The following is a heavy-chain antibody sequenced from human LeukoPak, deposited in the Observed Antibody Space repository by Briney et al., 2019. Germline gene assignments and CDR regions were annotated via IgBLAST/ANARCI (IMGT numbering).Heavy chain of an antibody. Sequence: ASVKVSCKASGYTFTGYYMHWVRQAPGQGLEWMGRINPNSGGTNYAQKFQGRVTMNRDTSISTAYMELSRLRSDDTAVYYCARVGAETYYYDSSGYRPFDYWGQGTLVTVSS. CDR3: ARVGAETYYYDSSGYRPFDY. CDR2: INPNSGGT. CDR1: GYTFTGYY. J-gene: IGHJ4*02. D-gene: IGHD3-22*01. V-gene: IGHV1-2*06.